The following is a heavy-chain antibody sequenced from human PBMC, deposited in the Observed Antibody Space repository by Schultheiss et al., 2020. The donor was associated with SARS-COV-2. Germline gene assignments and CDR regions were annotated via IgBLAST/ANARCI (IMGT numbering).Heavy chain of an antibody. D-gene: IGHD6-19*01. CDR1: GFTFSSYG. V-gene: IGHV3-30*18. CDR2: ISYDGSNK. Sequence: GGSLRLSCAASGFTFSSYGMHWVRQAPGKGLEWVAVISYDGSNKYYADSVKGRFTISRDNSKNTLYLQMNSLRAEDTAVYYCANPSPGSGGAFDIWGQGTMVTVSS. J-gene: IGHJ3*02. CDR3: ANPSPGSGGAFDI.